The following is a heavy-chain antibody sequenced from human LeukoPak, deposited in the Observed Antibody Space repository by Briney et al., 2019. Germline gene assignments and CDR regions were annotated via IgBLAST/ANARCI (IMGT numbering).Heavy chain of an antibody. CDR1: GGSFRDYY. J-gene: IGHJ5*02. Sequence: PSETLSLTCAVYGGSFRDYYWTWIRQPPGKGLEWIGEINHSGSTNYNPSLKSRVTISVDTSKNQFSLNVSSVTAADTAVYYCARVGRVSWFDPWGQGTLVTASP. D-gene: IGHD3-10*01. CDR2: INHSGST. CDR3: ARVGRVSWFDP. V-gene: IGHV4-34*01.